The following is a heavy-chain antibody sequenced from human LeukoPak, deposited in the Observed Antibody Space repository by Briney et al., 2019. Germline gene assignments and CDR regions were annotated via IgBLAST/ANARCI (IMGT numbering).Heavy chain of an antibody. CDR1: GFTFSSYA. D-gene: IGHD6-19*01. J-gene: IGHJ5*02. CDR3: AKDMDSSGWFGWFDP. V-gene: IGHV3-23*01. Sequence: SGGFLRLSCAASGFTFSSYAMSWVRQAPGKGLEWVSAISGSGGSTYYADSVKGRFTISRDNSKNTLYLQMNSLRAEDTAVYYCAKDMDSSGWFGWFDPWGQGTLVTVSS. CDR2: ISGSGGST.